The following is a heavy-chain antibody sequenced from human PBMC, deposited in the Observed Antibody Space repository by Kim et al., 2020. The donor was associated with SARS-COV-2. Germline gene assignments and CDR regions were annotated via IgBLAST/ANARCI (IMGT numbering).Heavy chain of an antibody. Sequence: GGSLRLSCAASAFTLSSYSMNWVRQAPGKGLEWVSYISGSSSIYYADSVKGRFTISRDNAKNSLYLQMNSLRDEDTAVYYCARGLNYDSRVPEYWGQGTL. CDR1: AFTLSSYS. D-gene: IGHD3-16*01. V-gene: IGHV3-48*02. CDR3: ARGLNYDSRVPEY. CDR2: ISGSSSI. J-gene: IGHJ4*02.